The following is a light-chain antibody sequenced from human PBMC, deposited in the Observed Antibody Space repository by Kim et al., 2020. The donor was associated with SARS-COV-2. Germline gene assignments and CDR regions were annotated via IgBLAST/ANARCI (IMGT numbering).Light chain of an antibody. CDR1: QSVLYSSNNKNY. J-gene: IGKJ4*01. CDR2: WAS. V-gene: IGKV4-1*01. CDR3: QQYYSTPLT. Sequence: DIVMTQSPDSLAVSLGERATINCKSSQSVLYSSNNKNYLAWYQQKPGQPPKLLIYWASTRESGVPDRFSGSGSGTDFTLTISSLQVEDVAVYYCQQYYSTPLTFGGGTKVYIK.